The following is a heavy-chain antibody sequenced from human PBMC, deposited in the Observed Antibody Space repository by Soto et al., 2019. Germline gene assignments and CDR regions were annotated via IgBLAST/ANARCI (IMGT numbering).Heavy chain of an antibody. V-gene: IGHV1-69*04. CDR3: ASSVEMATADY. CDR1: GGTFSNYA. Sequence: SVKVSCKASGGTFSNYAISWVRQAPGQGLEWMGRIIPILGIANYAQKFQGRVTITADKSTSTAYMELSSLRSEDTAVYYCASSVEMATADYWGQGTLVTVSS. CDR2: IIPILGIA. D-gene: IGHD5-18*01. J-gene: IGHJ4*02.